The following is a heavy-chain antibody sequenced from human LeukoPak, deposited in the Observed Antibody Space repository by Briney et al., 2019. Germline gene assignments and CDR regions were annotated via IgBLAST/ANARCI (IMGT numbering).Heavy chain of an antibody. CDR2: INAGNGNT. J-gene: IGHJ4*02. D-gene: IGHD4-11*01. CDR1: GYTFTSYA. Sequence: ASVKVSCKASGYTFTSYAIHWVRQAPGQRLERMGWINAGNGNTKYSQKFQGRVTITRDTSASTAYIELSSLRSEDTAVYYCAREEGYSPSDYWGQGTLVTVSS. CDR3: AREEGYSPSDY. V-gene: IGHV1-3*01.